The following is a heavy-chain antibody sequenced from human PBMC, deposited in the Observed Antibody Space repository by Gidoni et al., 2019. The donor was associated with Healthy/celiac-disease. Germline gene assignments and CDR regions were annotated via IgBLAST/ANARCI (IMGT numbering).Heavy chain of an antibody. CDR3: ATRGGIGSGYEVGAFDI. CDR2: IYYSGST. V-gene: IGHV4-59*01. J-gene: IGHJ3*02. Sequence: QVQLQESGPGLVKPSETLSLTCTVSGGSISIYYWSWIRQPPGKGLEWIGYIYYSGSTNYNPSLKSRVTISVDTSKNQFSLKRSSVTAADTAGYYCATRGGIGSGYEVGAFDIWGQGTMVTVSS. CDR1: GGSISIYY. D-gene: IGHD5-12*01.